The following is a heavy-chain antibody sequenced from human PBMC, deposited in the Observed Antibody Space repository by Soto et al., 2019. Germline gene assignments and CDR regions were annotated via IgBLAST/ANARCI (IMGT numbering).Heavy chain of an antibody. J-gene: IGHJ4*02. Sequence: GWSLRLSCASSGFTFSSYAMSWVRQAPGKGLEWVSAISGSGGSTYYADSVKGRFTISRDNSKNTLYLQMNSLRAEDTAVYYCAKTSHGSGWAVDYWGQGTLVTVSS. CDR2: ISGSGGST. CDR3: AKTSHGSGWAVDY. D-gene: IGHD6-19*01. V-gene: IGHV3-23*01. CDR1: GFTFSSYA.